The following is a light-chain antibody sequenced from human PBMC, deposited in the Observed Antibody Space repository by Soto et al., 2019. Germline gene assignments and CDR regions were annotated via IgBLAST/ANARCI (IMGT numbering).Light chain of an antibody. CDR2: LNSDGSH. Sequence: QPVLTQSPSASASLGASVKLTCTLSSRHSSYAIAWHQQQPEKGPRYLMKLNSDGSHSKGDGIPDRFSVSSSGAERYLTISSLQSEDEADYYCQTWGTGIVVFGGGTKLTVL. CDR3: QTWGTGIVV. CDR1: SRHSSYA. V-gene: IGLV4-69*01. J-gene: IGLJ2*01.